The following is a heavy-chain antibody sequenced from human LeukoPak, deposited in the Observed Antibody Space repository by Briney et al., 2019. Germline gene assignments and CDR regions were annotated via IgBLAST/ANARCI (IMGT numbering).Heavy chain of an antibody. J-gene: IGHJ3*02. CDR2: ISSSGSIT. D-gene: IGHD3-10*01. CDR3: ARPGITAFDI. V-gene: IGHV3-48*01. Sequence: GGSLRLSCVASGFTLSSHNINWVRQAPGKGLEWVSHISSSGSITYYGDSVKGRITISRDNAKNSVSLYMDSLRAEDSAVYYCARPGITAFDIWGQGTMVTVSS. CDR1: GFTLSSHN.